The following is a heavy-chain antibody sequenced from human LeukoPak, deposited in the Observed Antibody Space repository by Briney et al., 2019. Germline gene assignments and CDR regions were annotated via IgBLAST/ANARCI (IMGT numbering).Heavy chain of an antibody. CDR1: GFTFSSYA. CDR3: ARDRGYYDSSGYYYKGYFDY. J-gene: IGHJ4*02. V-gene: IGHV3-30*04. D-gene: IGHD3-22*01. CDR2: ISPDGSNK. Sequence: GGSLRLSCAASGFTFSSYAMHWVRQAPGKGLEWVTFISPDGSNKYYADSVKGRFTISRDSSKNTLYLQMNSLRAEDTAVYYCARDRGYYDSSGYYYKGYFDYWGQGTLVTVSS.